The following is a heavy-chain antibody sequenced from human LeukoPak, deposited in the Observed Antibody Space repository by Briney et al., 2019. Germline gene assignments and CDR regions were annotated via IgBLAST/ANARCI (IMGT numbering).Heavy chain of an antibody. CDR3: AKDRYYYDSSGYLHPFDY. V-gene: IGHV3-23*01. Sequence: GGTLRLSCAASGFTFSSYGMRWVRQAPGKGLEWVSAISGSGGSTYYADSVKGRFTISRDNSKNTLYLQMNSLRAEDTAVYYCAKDRYYYDSSGYLHPFDYWGQGTLVTVSS. D-gene: IGHD3-22*01. CDR2: ISGSGGST. J-gene: IGHJ4*02. CDR1: GFTFSSYG.